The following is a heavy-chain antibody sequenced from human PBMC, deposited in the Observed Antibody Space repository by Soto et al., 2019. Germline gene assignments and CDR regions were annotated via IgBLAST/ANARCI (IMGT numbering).Heavy chain of an antibody. CDR2: IYYSGTT. CDR3: ARREIQGPIDY. V-gene: IGHV4-28*01. Sequence: QVQLQESGPGLVKPSDTLSLTCAVSGYSISSSNWWGWIRQPPGKGLEWIGYIYYSGTTYYNPSLKSRVTMSVDTAKNQFSLQLTSVTAVDTAVYYCARREIQGPIDYWGQGTLVTVSS. CDR1: GYSISSSNW. D-gene: IGHD1-26*01. J-gene: IGHJ4*02.